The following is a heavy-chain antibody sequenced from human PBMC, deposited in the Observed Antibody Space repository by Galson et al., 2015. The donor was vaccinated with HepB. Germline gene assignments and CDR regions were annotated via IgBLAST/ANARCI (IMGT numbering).Heavy chain of an antibody. D-gene: IGHD6-19*01. V-gene: IGHV3-53*01. CDR1: GFTVSSNY. CDR3: ARGFIAVAGYDY. CDR2: IYSGGST. Sequence: SLRLSCAASGFTVSSNYMSWVRQAPGKGLEWVSVIYSGGSTYYADSVKGRFTISRDNSKNTLYLQMNSLRAEDTAVYYCARGFIAVAGYDYWGQATLVTVSS. J-gene: IGHJ4*02.